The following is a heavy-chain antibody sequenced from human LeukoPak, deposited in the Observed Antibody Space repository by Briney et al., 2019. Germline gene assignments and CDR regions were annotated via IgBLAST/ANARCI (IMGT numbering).Heavy chain of an antibody. D-gene: IGHD3-22*01. J-gene: IGHJ4*02. CDR1: GFTFSSYA. V-gene: IGHV3-23*01. CDR3: ARDRDYYDSSGYYGSLFDY. Sequence: GALRLSCAASGFTFSSYAMNWVRQAPGKGLEWISATSGSGGSTYYADSVKGRFTISRDNAKNSLYLQMNSLRAEDTAVYYCARDRDYYDSSGYYGSLFDYWGQGTLVTVSS. CDR2: TSGSGGST.